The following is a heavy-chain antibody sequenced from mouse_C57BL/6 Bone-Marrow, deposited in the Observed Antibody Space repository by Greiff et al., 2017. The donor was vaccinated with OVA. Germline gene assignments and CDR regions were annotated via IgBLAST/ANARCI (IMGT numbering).Heavy chain of an antibody. D-gene: IGHD1-1*01. CDR1: GYTFTSYW. CDR2: IDPSDSET. CDR3: ARIYYYGSSYAMDY. Sequence: VQLQQPGAELVRPGSSVKLSCKASGYTFTSYWMHWVKQRPIQGLEWIGNIDPSDSETHYNQKFKDKATLTVDKSSSTAYMQLSSLTSEDSAVYYCARIYYYGSSYAMDYWGQGTSVTVSS. V-gene: IGHV1-52*01. J-gene: IGHJ4*01.